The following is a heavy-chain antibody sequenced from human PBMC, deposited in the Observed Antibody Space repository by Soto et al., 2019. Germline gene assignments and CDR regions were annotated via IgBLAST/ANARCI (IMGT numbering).Heavy chain of an antibody. CDR1: GVTFSSYW. D-gene: IGHD3-22*01. CDR3: ARAPQYYYDSSGYTDAFDI. J-gene: IGHJ3*02. Sequence: PGGSLRLSCAASGVTFSSYWMHWVRQAPGKGLVWVSRINSDGSSTSYADSVKGRFTISRDNAKNTLYLQMNSLRAEDTAVYYCARAPQYYYDSSGYTDAFDIWGQGTMVTVSS. CDR2: INSDGSST. V-gene: IGHV3-74*01.